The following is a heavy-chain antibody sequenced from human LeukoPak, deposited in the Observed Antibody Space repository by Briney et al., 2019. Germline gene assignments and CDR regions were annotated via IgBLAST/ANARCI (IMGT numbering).Heavy chain of an antibody. Sequence: GGSLRLSCAASGFTFSSYGMHWVRQAPGKGLEWVAVIWYDGSNKYYADSVKGRFTISRDNSKNTLYLQMNSLRAEDTAVYYCARVPYPRTYYYDSSGYYYEYYFDYWGQGTLVTVSS. CDR1: GFTFSSYG. CDR3: ARVPYPRTYYYDSSGYYYEYYFDY. J-gene: IGHJ4*02. D-gene: IGHD3-22*01. CDR2: IWYDGSNK. V-gene: IGHV3-33*01.